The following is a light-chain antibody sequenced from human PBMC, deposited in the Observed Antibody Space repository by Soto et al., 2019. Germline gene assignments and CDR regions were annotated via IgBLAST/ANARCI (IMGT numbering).Light chain of an antibody. CDR3: QHYSSVWA. Sequence: DIPLTQSPSTLSSSLGVRVTITCRASQSISRGLAWYQQKPGKAPNLLIYDASTLESGVPSRFSGSGSGTEFTLTISCLHPDDFATYYCQHYSSVWAFGQGPRWIS. CDR1: QSISRG. J-gene: IGKJ1*01. CDR2: DAS. V-gene: IGKV1-5*01.